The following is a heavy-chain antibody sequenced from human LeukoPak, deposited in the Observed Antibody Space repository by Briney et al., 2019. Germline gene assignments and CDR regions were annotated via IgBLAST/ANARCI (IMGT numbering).Heavy chain of an antibody. J-gene: IGHJ4*02. CDR1: GGSFSGYY. CDR3: ARGERYFDY. CDR2: INHSGST. V-gene: IGHV4-34*01. D-gene: IGHD1-1*01. Sequence: PSETLSLTCAVYGGSFSGYYWSWIRQPPGKGLEWIGEINHSGSTNYNPSLKSRVTISVDTSKNQFSLKLSSVTAADTAVYYCARGERYFDYWGQGALVTVSS.